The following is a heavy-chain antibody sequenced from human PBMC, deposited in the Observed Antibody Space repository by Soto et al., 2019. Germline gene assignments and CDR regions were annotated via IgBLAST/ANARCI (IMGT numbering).Heavy chain of an antibody. Sequence: QVQLVQSGAEVKKPGSSVKVSCKASGGTFSSYAITWVRQAPGQGLEWMGGIIPIFGTANYAQKFQGRVTITADESTCTAYRELGSLRSEDTAVYYCARDRGPSSGYYPYWFDPWGQGTLVTVYS. V-gene: IGHV1-69*12. CDR1: GGTFSSYA. D-gene: IGHD3-22*01. J-gene: IGHJ5*02. CDR2: IIPIFGTA. CDR3: ARDRGPSSGYYPYWFDP.